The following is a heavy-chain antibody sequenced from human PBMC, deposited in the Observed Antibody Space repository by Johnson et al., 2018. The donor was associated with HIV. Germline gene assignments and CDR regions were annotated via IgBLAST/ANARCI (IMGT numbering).Heavy chain of an antibody. D-gene: IGHD2-15*01. V-gene: IGHV3-11*04. CDR1: GFTFSDYY. CDR2: ISISGSTI. CDR3: ARDKGYCSGGSCAYDAFDI. Sequence: QVQLVESGGGLVQPGGSLRLSCAASGFTFSDYYMSWIRQAPGKGLEWVSYISISGSTIYYADSVKGRFTISRDNAKKSLYLQMNSLRAEDTAVYYFARDKGYCSGGSCAYDAFDIWGQGTMVTVSA. J-gene: IGHJ3*02.